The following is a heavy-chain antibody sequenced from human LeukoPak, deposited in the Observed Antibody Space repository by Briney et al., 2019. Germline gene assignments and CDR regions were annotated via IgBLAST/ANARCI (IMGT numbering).Heavy chain of an antibody. D-gene: IGHD6-6*01. CDR3: ASSSSLVWDDY. CDR1: RGSLSSGGYY. V-gene: IGHV4-31*03. Sequence: PSETLSLTCTVSRGSLSSGGYYWNWFRQHPEKGLEWIGYNYYSGSTHYNPSLKSRVTISVDTYKNQFSLKMTSVTAADTAVYYCASSSSLVWDDYWGQGTLVTVSS. J-gene: IGHJ4*02. CDR2: NYYSGST.